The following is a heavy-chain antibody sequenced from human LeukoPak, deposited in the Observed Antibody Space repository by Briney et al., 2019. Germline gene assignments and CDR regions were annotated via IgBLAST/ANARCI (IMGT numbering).Heavy chain of an antibody. Sequence: PSETLSLTCTVSGGSISSGDYYWSWIRQPPGKGLEWIGYIYYSGSTYYNPSLKSRVTISVDTSKNQFSLKLSSVTAADTAVYYCARGLLVTRSTVTYYYYGMDVWGQGTTVTVSS. D-gene: IGHD4-17*01. V-gene: IGHV4-30-4*01. CDR1: GGSISSGDYY. CDR3: ARGLLVTRSTVTYYYYGMDV. J-gene: IGHJ6*02. CDR2: IYYSGST.